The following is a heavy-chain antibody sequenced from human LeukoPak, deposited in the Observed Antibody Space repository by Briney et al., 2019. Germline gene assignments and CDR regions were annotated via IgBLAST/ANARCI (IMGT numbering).Heavy chain of an antibody. CDR1: GFTFSSYA. V-gene: IGHV3-30-3*01. Sequence: PGGSLRLSCAASGFTFSSYAMPWVRQAPGKGLEWVAVISYDGSNKYYADSVKGRFTISRDNSKNTLYLQMNSLRAEDTAVYYCARSKDGDYVFDYWGQGTLVTVSS. J-gene: IGHJ4*02. CDR2: ISYDGSNK. D-gene: IGHD4-17*01. CDR3: ARSKDGDYVFDY.